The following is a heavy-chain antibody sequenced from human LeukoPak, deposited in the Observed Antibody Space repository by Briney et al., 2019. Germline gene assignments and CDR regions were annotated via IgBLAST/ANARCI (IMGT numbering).Heavy chain of an antibody. CDR3: ARGHDYYDSSGMYYFDY. CDR2: IIPIFGTA. J-gene: IGHJ4*02. V-gene: IGHV1-69*05. D-gene: IGHD3-22*01. CDR1: GGTFSSYA. Sequence: SVKVSCKASGGTFSSYAISWVGQAPGQGLEWMGGIIPIFGTANYAQKFQGRVTITTDESTSTAYMELSSLRSEDTAVYYCARGHDYYDSSGMYYFDYWGQGTLVTVSS.